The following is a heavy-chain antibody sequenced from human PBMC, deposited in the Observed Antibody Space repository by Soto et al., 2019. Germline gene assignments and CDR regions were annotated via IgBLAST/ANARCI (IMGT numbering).Heavy chain of an antibody. D-gene: IGHD3-3*01. CDR2: IYRTGST. J-gene: IGHJ3*01. CDR3: GRDPYFGVVGV. CDR1: GGSFTSNNW. Sequence: PSETLSLTCAVSGGSFTSNNWWTWVRQPPGQGLEWIGEIYRTGSTNYNPSLKSRVTISADTSKNQFSLKLNSVTAADTAVYFCGRDPYFGVVGVWGQGTRVTVSS. V-gene: IGHV4-4*02.